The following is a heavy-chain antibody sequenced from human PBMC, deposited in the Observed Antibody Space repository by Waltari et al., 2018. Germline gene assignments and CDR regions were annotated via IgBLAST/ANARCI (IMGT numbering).Heavy chain of an antibody. CDR1: GYTFTRSY. CDR3: ARVGSSDWANFDY. V-gene: IGHV1-46*01. Sequence: QVQLVQSGAEVKKPGASVKVSCKASGYTFTRSYMHWVRQAPGQGLEWMGIINPSGGSTSYAQKFQGRITMTRDTSTSTLYMELSSLGYEDTAVYYCARVGSSDWANFDYWGQGTLVTVSS. CDR2: INPSGGST. D-gene: IGHD3-9*01. J-gene: IGHJ4*02.